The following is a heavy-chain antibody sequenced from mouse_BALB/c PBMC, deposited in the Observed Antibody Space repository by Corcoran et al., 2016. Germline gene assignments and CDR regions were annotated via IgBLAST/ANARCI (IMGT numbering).Heavy chain of an antibody. CDR1: GYTFTNYG. V-gene: IGHV9-1*02. J-gene: IGHJ4*01. CDR3: ARGRSYYYAMHY. Sequence: QIQLVQSGPELKKPGETVKISCKASGYTFTNYGMNWVKQAPGKGLKCMGWINTYTAEPPYADDFKGRFAFSLETSASTAYLQINNLKNEDMATYFCARGRSYYYAMHYWGQGTSVTVSS. CDR2: INTYTAEP.